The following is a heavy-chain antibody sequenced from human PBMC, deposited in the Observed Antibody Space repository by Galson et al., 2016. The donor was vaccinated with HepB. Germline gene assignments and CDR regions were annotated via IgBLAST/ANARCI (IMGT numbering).Heavy chain of an antibody. CDR3: AHYNSKWPFDI. CDR2: IYLDDDK. V-gene: IGHV2-5*02. CDR1: GFSLNTDGVG. Sequence: PALVKPTQTLTLTCAFSGFSLNTDGVGVGWIRQPPGKALEWLALIYLDDDKRYRPSLKTRLNITKDASRNQVVLTLTHLDTVDTATYYCAHYNSKWPFDIWGQGTLVTVSS. J-gene: IGHJ4*02. D-gene: IGHD4-11*01.